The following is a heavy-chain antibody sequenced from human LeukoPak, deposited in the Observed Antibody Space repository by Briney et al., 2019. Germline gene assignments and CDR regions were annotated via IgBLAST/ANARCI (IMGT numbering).Heavy chain of an antibody. CDR3: ARSLTMVRGVIIYFDY. CDR1: GGSISSSSYY. CDR2: IDYSGST. V-gene: IGHV4-39*01. D-gene: IGHD3-10*01. J-gene: IGHJ4*02. Sequence: SETLSLTCTVSGGSISSSSYYWGWIRQPPGKGMEWIGSIDYSGSTYYNPSLKSRVTISVDTSKNQFSLKLSSVTAADTAVYYCARSLTMVRGVIIYFDYRGQGTLVTVSS.